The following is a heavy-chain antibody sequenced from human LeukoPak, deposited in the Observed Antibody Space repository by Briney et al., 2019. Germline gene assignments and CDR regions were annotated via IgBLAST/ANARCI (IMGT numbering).Heavy chain of an antibody. CDR2: IYYSGST. J-gene: IGHJ3*02. Sequence: KASETLSLTCTVSRASISSYYWTWIRQPPGKGLEWIGYIYYSGSTNYNPSLKSRVTMSVDMSKSQFSLKLSSVTAADTAVYYCARGVRSRWYGNAFDIWGQGTMVTVSS. CDR3: ARGVRSRWYGNAFDI. D-gene: IGHD6-13*01. CDR1: RASISSYY. V-gene: IGHV4-59*01.